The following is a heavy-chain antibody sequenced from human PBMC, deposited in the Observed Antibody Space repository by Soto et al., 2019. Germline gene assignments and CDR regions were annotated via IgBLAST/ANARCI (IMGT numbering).Heavy chain of an antibody. CDR3: ARDGYDSSGYYPEYFQH. Sequence: EVQLVESGGGLVQPGGSLRLSCAASGFTVSSNYMSWVRQAPGKGLEWVSVIYSGGSPYYADSVKGRFTISRDNSKNTLYLQMNSLRAEDTAVYYCARDGYDSSGYYPEYFQHWGQGTLVTVSS. J-gene: IGHJ1*01. V-gene: IGHV3-66*01. CDR2: IYSGGSP. CDR1: GFTVSSNY. D-gene: IGHD3-22*01.